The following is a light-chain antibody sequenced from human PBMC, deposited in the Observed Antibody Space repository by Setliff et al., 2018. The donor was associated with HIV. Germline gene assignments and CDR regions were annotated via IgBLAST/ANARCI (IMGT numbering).Light chain of an antibody. CDR3: CSYTSSLTYV. CDR1: SSDVGSYNF. J-gene: IGLJ1*01. CDR2: DVS. Sequence: ALTQPASVSGSPGQSITISCTGTSSDVGSYNFVSWYQQHPGKAPQLMIYDVSQRPSGVSHRFSGSKSGNTASLTISGLQPEDEADYYCCSYTSSLTYVFGIGTKVTVL. V-gene: IGLV2-14*03.